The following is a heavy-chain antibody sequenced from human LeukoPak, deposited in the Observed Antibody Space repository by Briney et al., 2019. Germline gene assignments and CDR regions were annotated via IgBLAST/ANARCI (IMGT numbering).Heavy chain of an antibody. CDR1: NVSFSSYY. D-gene: IGHD1/OR15-1a*01. V-gene: IGHV4-4*09. Sequence: SETLSLTCTVSNVSFSSYYWSWIRQPPGKGLEWIGYIYPSGSSNSIPSLKSRVSLSVDTSKNQFSLKLSSVIAADTAIYYCARSPPAPKQLDYWGQGILVTVSS. CDR2: IYPSGSS. J-gene: IGHJ4*02. CDR3: ARSPPAPKQLDY.